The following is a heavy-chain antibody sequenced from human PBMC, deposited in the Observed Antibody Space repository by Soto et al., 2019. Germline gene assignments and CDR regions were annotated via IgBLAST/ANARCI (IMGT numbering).Heavy chain of an antibody. CDR2: IYSGGST. V-gene: IGHV3-53*04. J-gene: IGHJ6*03. CDR3: ARDQLEPPYYYYYMDV. CDR1: GFTVSSNY. Sequence: EVQLVESGGGLVQPGGSLRLSCAASGFTVSSNYMSWVRQAPGKGLEWVSVIYSGGSTYYADSVKGRFTISRHNSKNTLYLQMNCLRAEDTAVYYCARDQLEPPYYYYYMDVWGKGTTVTVSS. D-gene: IGHD1-1*01.